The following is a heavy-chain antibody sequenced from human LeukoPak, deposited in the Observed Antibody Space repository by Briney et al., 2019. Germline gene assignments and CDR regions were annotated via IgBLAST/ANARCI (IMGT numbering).Heavy chain of an antibody. CDR1: GGSISSSSYY. Sequence: PSETLSLTCTVSGGSISSSSYYWGWIRQPPGKGLEWIGSIYYSGSTYYNPSLKSRVTISVDTSKNQFSLKLSSVTAADTAVYYCARHTGIAPSGPTPNGYYFDYWGQGTLVTVSS. CDR2: IYYSGST. J-gene: IGHJ4*02. V-gene: IGHV4-39*01. CDR3: ARHTGIAPSGPTPNGYYFDY. D-gene: IGHD6-13*01.